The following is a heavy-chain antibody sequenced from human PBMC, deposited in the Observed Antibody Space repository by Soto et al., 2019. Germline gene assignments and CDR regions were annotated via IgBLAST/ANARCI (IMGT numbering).Heavy chain of an antibody. D-gene: IGHD6-13*01. Sequence: GGSLRLSCAASGFTFSSYSMNWVRQAPGKGLQWISYISSSSNTIYYADSVKGRFTISRDYAKNSLYLQMNSLTDEDTAVYYCAILPSIAAAGPFDYWGQGTLVTSPQ. V-gene: IGHV3-48*02. CDR2: ISSSSNTI. CDR3: AILPSIAAAGPFDY. J-gene: IGHJ4*02. CDR1: GFTFSSYS.